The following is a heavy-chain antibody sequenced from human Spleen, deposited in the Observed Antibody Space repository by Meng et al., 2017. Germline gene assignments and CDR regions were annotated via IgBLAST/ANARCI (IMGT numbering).Heavy chain of an antibody. CDR3: ARKGSFDL. Sequence: VQLQVSRPGLGKPSETLSLTCTISGVSSSSYYWSWIRQPPGKGLEWIGYIYYTGSISYNPSLKSRVTISVDMSKSQFSLRLSSVTAADTAVYYCARKGSFDLWGRGTLVTVSS. CDR2: IYYTGSI. CDR1: GVSSSSYY. V-gene: IGHV4-59*01. J-gene: IGHJ2*01.